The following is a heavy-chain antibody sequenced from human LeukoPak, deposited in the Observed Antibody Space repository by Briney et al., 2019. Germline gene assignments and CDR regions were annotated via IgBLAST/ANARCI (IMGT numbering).Heavy chain of an antibody. J-gene: IGHJ3*02. D-gene: IGHD3-22*01. CDR3: ARTYYYDSSGHRVDAFDI. Sequence: ASVKVSCKASGGTLNSYAISWVRQAPGQGLEWMGRIIPILGIANYAQKFQGRVTITADKSTSTAYMELSSLRSEDTAVYYCARTYYYDSSGHRVDAFDIWGQGTMVTVSS. CDR1: GGTLNSYA. CDR2: IIPILGIA. V-gene: IGHV1-69*04.